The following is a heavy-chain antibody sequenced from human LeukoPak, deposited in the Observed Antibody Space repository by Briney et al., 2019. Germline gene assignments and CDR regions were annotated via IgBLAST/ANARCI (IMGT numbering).Heavy chain of an antibody. J-gene: IGHJ4*02. CDR1: GLTFSNYW. V-gene: IGHV3-7*01. CDR3: ARDKVTY. CDR2: INKDGSEK. Sequence: GGSLRLSCAASGLTFSNYWMSWVRQAPGEGLEWVANINKDGSEKYYVDSVKGRFTISRDNAKNSLYLQMNSLRVEDTAVYYCARDKVTYWGQGTLVTVSS.